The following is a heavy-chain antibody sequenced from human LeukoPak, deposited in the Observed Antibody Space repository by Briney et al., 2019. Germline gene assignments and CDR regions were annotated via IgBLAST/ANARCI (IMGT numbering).Heavy chain of an antibody. J-gene: IGHJ4*02. CDR1: GGSFICDY. D-gene: IGHD5-12*01. Sequence: SETLSLTCAVYGGSFICDYWSWVRQPPGKGLELVGEINRSGSTNYNPSRQSRVTIAVDTSNNQFHLQLSSVAAADTAVYYCASAGWLRFKYFDHWGQGTLVPVSS. CDR2: INRSGST. V-gene: IGHV4-34*01. CDR3: ASAGWLRFKYFDH.